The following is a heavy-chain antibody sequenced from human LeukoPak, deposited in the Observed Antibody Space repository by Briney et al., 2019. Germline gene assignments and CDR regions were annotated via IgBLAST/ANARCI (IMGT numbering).Heavy chain of an antibody. CDR2: VGNDGSIK. D-gene: IGHD4-17*01. CDR3: AKDPGYGTFGYYMGV. Sequence: GGSLRLSCAASGFTFRIYGMHWVRQAPGKGLEWVTFVGNDGSIKYYADSVKGRFTISRDNSKNTLSLQMNSLRAEDTAVYYCAKDPGYGTFGYYMGVWGKGTTVTVSS. V-gene: IGHV3-30*02. CDR1: GFTFRIYG. J-gene: IGHJ6*03.